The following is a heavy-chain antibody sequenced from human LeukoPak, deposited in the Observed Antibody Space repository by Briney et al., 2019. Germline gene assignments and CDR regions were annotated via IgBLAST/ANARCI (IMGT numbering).Heavy chain of an antibody. D-gene: IGHD3-22*01. Sequence: SETLSLTCTVSGDSITTPYYWGWIRQSPGKGLEWIGSIFHSGNTYYSPSLKSRVTISIDTSKNQFSLSLNSVTAADTAVYYCARPGESSGYMWFYWGQGTLVTVSS. CDR3: ARPGESSGYMWFY. V-gene: IGHV4-38-2*02. CDR2: IFHSGNT. CDR1: GDSITTPYY. J-gene: IGHJ4*02.